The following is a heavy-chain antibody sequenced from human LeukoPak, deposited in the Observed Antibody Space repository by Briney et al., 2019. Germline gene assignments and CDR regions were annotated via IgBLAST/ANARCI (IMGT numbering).Heavy chain of an antibody. V-gene: IGHV3-33*01. J-gene: IGHJ6*02. CDR1: GFIFSNYG. Sequence: GGSLRLSCAASGFIFSNYGMHWVRQTPGKGLEWVAVIWYDGSITYYVDSVKGRFTISRDSSKLYLQMNGLRVEDTAVYYCAREGGQLVRAEYYYYYGMDVWGQGTTVTVSS. CDR3: AREGGQLVRAEYYYYYGMDV. D-gene: IGHD6-6*01. CDR2: IWYDGSIT.